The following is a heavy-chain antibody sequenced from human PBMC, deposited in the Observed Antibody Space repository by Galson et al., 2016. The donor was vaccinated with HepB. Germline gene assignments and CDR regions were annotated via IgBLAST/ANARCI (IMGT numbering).Heavy chain of an antibody. V-gene: IGHV3-7*03. D-gene: IGHD3-10*01. CDR2: MKEEGSEV. J-gene: IGHJ6*02. CDR1: GFTFSNYA. Sequence: SLRLSCAASGFTFSNYAMSWVRQAPGKGLEWVANMKEEGSEVYYMDSVRGRLTISRDNAKNSLYLQINSLRVEDTAVYYCARGGVPYGMDVWGQGTTVTVSS. CDR3: ARGGVPYGMDV.